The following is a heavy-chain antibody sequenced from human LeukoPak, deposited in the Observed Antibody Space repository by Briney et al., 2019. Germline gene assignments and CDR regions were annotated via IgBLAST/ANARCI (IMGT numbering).Heavy chain of an antibody. V-gene: IGHV1-69*13. CDR1: GGTFSSYA. CDR2: IIPIFGTA. CDR3: AGRSGSYENYYFDY. Sequence: ASVKVSCKASGGTFSSYAISWVRQAPGQGLEWMGGIIPIFGTANYAQKFQGRVTITADESTSTAYMELSSLRSEDTAVYYCAGRSGSYENYYFDYWGQGTLVTVSS. D-gene: IGHD3-10*01. J-gene: IGHJ4*02.